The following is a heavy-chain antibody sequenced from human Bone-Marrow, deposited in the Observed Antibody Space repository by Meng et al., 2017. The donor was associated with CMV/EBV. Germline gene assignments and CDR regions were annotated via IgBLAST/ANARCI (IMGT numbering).Heavy chain of an antibody. V-gene: IGHV3-7*04. CDR3: VRGGCSRTSCLDH. Sequence: GESLKISCAASGFTFSSYWMSWVRQAPGKGLEWVANIKQDGSEKYYVDSVKGRFTISRDNAKNSLYLQMNSLRGDDTAVYYCVRGGCSRTSCLDHWGQGTLVAVSS. CDR2: IKQDGSEK. J-gene: IGHJ4*02. CDR1: GFTFSSYW. D-gene: IGHD2-2*01.